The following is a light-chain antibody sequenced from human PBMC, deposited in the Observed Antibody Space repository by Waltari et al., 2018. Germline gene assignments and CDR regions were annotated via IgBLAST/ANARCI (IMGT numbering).Light chain of an antibody. CDR1: GSNIGNNY. J-gene: IGLJ3*02. Sequence: QSVLTHPPSVSAAPGQKVTISCSGSGSNIGNNYVSWYQQLPGTAPKLLIYENNKRPSGIPDRFSASKSGTSATLGITGLQTGDEADYYCATWDSSLSGVFGGGTKLTVL. CDR2: ENN. CDR3: ATWDSSLSGV. V-gene: IGLV1-51*02.